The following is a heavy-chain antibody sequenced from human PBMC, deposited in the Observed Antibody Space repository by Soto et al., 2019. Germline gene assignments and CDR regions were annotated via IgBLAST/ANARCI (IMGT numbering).Heavy chain of an antibody. D-gene: IGHD6-19*01. Sequence: GGSLRLSCSASGFTYRSYAMSWVRQATGKGLGWVSVISDSGGSTYYADSVKGRFTISRDNSKNTQYLQMNSLRAEDTAIYSCAKDRGYSSGNGVEVWGQGTMVAVSS. CDR1: GFTYRSYA. CDR3: AKDRGYSSGNGVEV. J-gene: IGHJ3*01. V-gene: IGHV3-23*01. CDR2: ISDSGGST.